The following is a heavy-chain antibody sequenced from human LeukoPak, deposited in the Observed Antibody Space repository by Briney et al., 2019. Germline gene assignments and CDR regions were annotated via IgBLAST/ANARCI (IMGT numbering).Heavy chain of an antibody. CDR1: GFTFSSYG. CDR2: ISYDGSNK. J-gene: IGHJ4*01. V-gene: IGHV3-30*03. CDR3: ARGFYDSSGYYLDY. D-gene: IGHD3-22*01. Sequence: GGSLRLSCAASGFTFSSYGMHWVRQAPGKGLEWVAVISYDGSNKYYADSVKGRFTISRDNSKNTLYLQMNSLRAEDTAVYYCARGFYDSSGYYLDYRGQGTLVTVSS.